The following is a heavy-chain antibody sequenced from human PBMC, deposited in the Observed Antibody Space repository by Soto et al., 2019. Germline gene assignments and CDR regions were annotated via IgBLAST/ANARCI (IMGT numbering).Heavy chain of an antibody. J-gene: IGHJ4*02. CDR1: GGSISSGGYS. D-gene: IGHD3-16*02. V-gene: IGHV4-30-2*01. CDR3: SRMGGRYQFDY. Sequence: SETLSLTCAVSGGSISSGGYSCNWIRQPPGKGLEWIGYIYHSGSTYYNPSLKSRVTISVDKSKNQFSLKLSSVTAADTAVYYCSRMGGRYQFDYWGRGTLVTVSS. CDR2: IYHSGST.